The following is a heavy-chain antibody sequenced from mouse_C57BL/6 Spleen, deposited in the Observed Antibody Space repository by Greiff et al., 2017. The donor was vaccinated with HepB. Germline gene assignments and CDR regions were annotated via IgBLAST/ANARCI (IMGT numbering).Heavy chain of an antibody. Sequence: VQLQQSGAELVRPGASVKLSCKASGYTFNDYYINWVKQRPGQGLEWIARIYPGSGNTYYNEKFKGKATLSAEKSSSTSYMQLSSLTSEDSAVYFCASGDTTVVARYFDVWGTGTTVTVSS. J-gene: IGHJ1*03. CDR1: GYTFNDYY. CDR3: ASGDTTVVARYFDV. CDR2: IYPGSGNT. D-gene: IGHD1-1*01. V-gene: IGHV1-76*01.